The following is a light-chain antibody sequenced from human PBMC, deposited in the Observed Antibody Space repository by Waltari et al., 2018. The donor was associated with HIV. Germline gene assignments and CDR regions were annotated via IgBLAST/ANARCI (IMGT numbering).Light chain of an antibody. J-gene: IGLJ2*01. CDR3: AAWDDSLNGVL. Sequence: QSVLTQPPSASGTPGQRVTISCSGSSSNIGSNTVNWYQQLPGTAPELLIYSNNQRPSGGPDRFSGSKSGTSASLAISGLQSEDEADDYCAAWDDSLNGVLFGGGTKLTVL. CDR1: SSNIGSNT. CDR2: SNN. V-gene: IGLV1-44*01.